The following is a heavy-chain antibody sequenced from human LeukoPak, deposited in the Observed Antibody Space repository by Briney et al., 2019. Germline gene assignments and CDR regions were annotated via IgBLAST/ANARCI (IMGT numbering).Heavy chain of an antibody. D-gene: IGHD2/OR15-2a*01. CDR3: ARISRASCLLYLDC. CDR2: IGGSGNTI. CDR1: GFTFSSYE. J-gene: IGHJ4*02. V-gene: IGHV3-48*03. Sequence: PGGSLRLSCAASGFTFSSYEMNWVRQALGKWLEWVSYIGGSGNTIYYADSVKGRFTISRDNAKNSLYLQMNSLRAEDTAVYYCARISRASCLLYLDCWVEGT.